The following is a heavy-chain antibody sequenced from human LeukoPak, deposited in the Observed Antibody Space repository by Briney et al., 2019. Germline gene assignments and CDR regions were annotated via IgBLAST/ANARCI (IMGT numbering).Heavy chain of an antibody. Sequence: REASVKVSCKASGYTFTGYYMHWVRQAPGQGLEWMGWINPNSGGTNYAQKFQGRVTMTRDTSISTAYMELSRLRSDDTAVYYCASSIWFGPRYYYMDVWGKGTTVTISS. D-gene: IGHD3-10*01. J-gene: IGHJ6*03. CDR3: ASSIWFGPRYYYMDV. CDR1: GYTFTGYY. CDR2: INPNSGGT. V-gene: IGHV1-2*02.